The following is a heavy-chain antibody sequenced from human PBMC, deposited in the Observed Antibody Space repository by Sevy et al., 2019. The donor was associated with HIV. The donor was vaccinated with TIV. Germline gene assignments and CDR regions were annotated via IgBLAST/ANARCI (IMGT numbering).Heavy chain of an antibody. CDR3: VSLLYYYEEYNAMDV. D-gene: IGHD3-22*01. CDR1: GFTFSGSA. J-gene: IGHJ6*02. V-gene: IGHV3-73*01. CDR2: IRSKASSYAT. Sequence: GGSLRLSCAASGFTFSGSAMHWVRQASGKGLEWIGRIRSKASSYATVYAASVKGRFTISRDDSKNTPYLQMNSLKIEDTAVYYCVSLLYYYEEYNAMDVWGQGTTVTVSS.